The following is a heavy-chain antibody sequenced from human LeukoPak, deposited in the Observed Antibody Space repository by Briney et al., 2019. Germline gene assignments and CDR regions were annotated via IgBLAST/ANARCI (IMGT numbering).Heavy chain of an antibody. D-gene: IGHD3-22*01. V-gene: IGHV3-23*01. CDR3: ARVRQERYYYDSSGYPDY. CDR1: GFTFDDYG. J-gene: IGHJ4*02. CDR2: ISGSGYST. Sequence: GGSLRLSCAASGFTFDDYGMSWVRQAPGRGLEWVSGISGSGYSTHYADSVKGRFTISRDNSKNTLYLQINSLRAEDTAVYYCARVRQERYYYDSSGYPDYWGQGTLVTVSS.